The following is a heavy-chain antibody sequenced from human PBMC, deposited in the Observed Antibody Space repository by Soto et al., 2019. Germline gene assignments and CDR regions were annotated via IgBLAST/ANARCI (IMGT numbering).Heavy chain of an antibody. CDR1: GGSINSYY. CDR3: VRGQPHRITIFEVVIRSYDYGMDV. J-gene: IGHJ6*02. CDR2: IFYSGST. D-gene: IGHD3-3*01. V-gene: IGHV4-59*12. Sequence: SETLSLTCTVSGGSINSYYWTWIRQPPGKGLEWVGYIFYSGSTNYNPSLKSRVTISVDTSKNQFSLKLSSVTAADTAVYFCVRGQPHRITIFEVVIRSYDYGMDVWGQGTTVTVSS.